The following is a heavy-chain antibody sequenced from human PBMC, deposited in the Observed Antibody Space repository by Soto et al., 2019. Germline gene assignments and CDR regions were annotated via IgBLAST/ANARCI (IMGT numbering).Heavy chain of an antibody. V-gene: IGHV4-4*07. CDR3: ARGGQDFWSGPFDY. J-gene: IGHJ4*02. Sequence: SETLSLTCTVSGGSISNYYCNWIRQPAGKGLEWIGRIDTSGSTKYNPSLKGRVTMSVDTSKQEFSLKLSSVTAADTALYYCARGGQDFWSGPFDYWGRGALVTVSS. CDR1: GGSISNYY. D-gene: IGHD3-3*01. CDR2: IDTSGST.